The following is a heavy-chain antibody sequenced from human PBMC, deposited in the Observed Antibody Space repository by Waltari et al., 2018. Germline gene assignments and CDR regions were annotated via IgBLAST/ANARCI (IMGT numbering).Heavy chain of an antibody. CDR2: ISGSGAST. Sequence: VQLQESGPGLVKPSETLSLTCTVSGGSVSSGSYYWSRIRQPPGKGLEWVSAISGSGASTYYADSVKGRFTISRDNSKTTLYLQMNSLRAEDTAVYYCAKDTGATVTTSFVYWGQGTLVTVSS. J-gene: IGHJ4*02. CDR1: GGSVSSGSYY. D-gene: IGHD4-17*01. CDR3: AKDTGATVTTSFVY. V-gene: IGHV3-23*01.